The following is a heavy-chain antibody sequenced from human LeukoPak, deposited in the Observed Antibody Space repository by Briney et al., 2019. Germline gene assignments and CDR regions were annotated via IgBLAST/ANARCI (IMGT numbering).Heavy chain of an antibody. J-gene: IGHJ4*02. D-gene: IGHD6-6*01. V-gene: IGHV3-74*01. Sequence: PGGSLRLSCAASGFSFSSYWMHWVRQAPGKGLVWVSRIDGDGSSTNYADSVKGRFTISRDNAKNTLYLQMNSLRAEDTAVYYCARSCVADRHSAPGYWGQGTLVTVSS. CDR3: ARSCVADRHSAPGY. CDR1: GFSFSSYW. CDR2: IDGDGSST.